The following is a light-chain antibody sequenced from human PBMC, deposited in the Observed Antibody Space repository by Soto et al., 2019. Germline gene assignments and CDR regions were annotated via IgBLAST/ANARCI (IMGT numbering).Light chain of an antibody. Sequence: QPVLTQSSSASASLGPSVKLTCTLSSGHSSYIIAWHQQQPGKAPRYLMKLEGSGSYNTGGGVPNRFSGSSSGADRYLTIPNLQFEDEADYYCEIGARNPRVFGGGTKLTVL. V-gene: IGLV4-60*02. CDR1: SGHSSYI. J-gene: IGLJ3*02. CDR3: EIGARNPRV. CDR2: LEGSGSY.